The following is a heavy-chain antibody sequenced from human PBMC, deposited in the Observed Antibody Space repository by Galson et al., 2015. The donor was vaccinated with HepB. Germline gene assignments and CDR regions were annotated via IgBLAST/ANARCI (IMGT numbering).Heavy chain of an antibody. J-gene: IGHJ3*02. Sequence: QSGAEVKKPGESLKISCTGSGYSFTTYWIGWVRQMPGKGLEWMGIIYPGDSDTRYSPSFQGQVTISVDKSISTAYLQWSSLKASDTAMYYCARLMRYDNIPRGAFDIWGQGTMVTVSS. D-gene: IGHD1-1*01. CDR2: IYPGDSDT. V-gene: IGHV5-51*01. CDR1: GYSFTTYW. CDR3: ARLMRYDNIPRGAFDI.